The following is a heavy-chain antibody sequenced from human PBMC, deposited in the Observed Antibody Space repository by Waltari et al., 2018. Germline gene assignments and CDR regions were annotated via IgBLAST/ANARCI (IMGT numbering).Heavy chain of an antibody. D-gene: IGHD1-26*01. Sequence: EVQLVESGGGLIQPGGSLRLSCAASGFTVSSNYMSWVRQAPGKGLEWVAGIYSGGSTYYADSGKGRFTISRDNAKNTLYLQMNSLRAEDTAVYYCARLYSGSHWDFDLWGRGTLVTVSS. J-gene: IGHJ2*01. CDR3: ARLYSGSHWDFDL. CDR2: IYSGGST. V-gene: IGHV3-53*01. CDR1: GFTVSSNY.